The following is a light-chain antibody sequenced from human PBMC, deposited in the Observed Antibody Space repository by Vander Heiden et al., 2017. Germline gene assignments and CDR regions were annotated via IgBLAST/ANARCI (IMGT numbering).Light chain of an antibody. Sequence: DIQMTQSPSTLSASVGDRVTITCRASQSISDWLAWYQQKPGKAPKLLIYRASSLESGVPSRFSGSGSGTEFTLTISSLQPDDFATYYCQQDNTYFRTFGQGTKVEIK. V-gene: IGKV1-5*03. CDR3: QQDNTYFRT. CDR2: RAS. J-gene: IGKJ1*01. CDR1: QSISDW.